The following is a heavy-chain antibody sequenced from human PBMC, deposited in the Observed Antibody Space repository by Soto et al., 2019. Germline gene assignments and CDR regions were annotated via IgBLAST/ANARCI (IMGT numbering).Heavy chain of an antibody. J-gene: IGHJ3*02. CDR1: GYAFTSYF. V-gene: IGHV1-46*03. D-gene: IGHD6-6*01. Sequence: GASVKVSCKASGYAFTSYFMHWVRQAPGQGLEWMGIINPSGGRTSYAQKFQGRVTMTWDTSTSTVYLELSSLRSEDTAVYYCAREEYQLMHAFDIWGQGTMVTV. CDR2: INPSGGRT. CDR3: AREEYQLMHAFDI.